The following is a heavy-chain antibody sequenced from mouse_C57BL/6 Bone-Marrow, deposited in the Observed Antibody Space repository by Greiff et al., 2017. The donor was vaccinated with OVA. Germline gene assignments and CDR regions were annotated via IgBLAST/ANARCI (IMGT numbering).Heavy chain of an antibody. CDR2: INPKYGTT. CDR1: GYSFTDYY. J-gene: IGHJ1*03. D-gene: IGHD2-4*01. CDR3: ARKLDYDGGDWYFDV. V-gene: IGHV1-39*01. Sequence: VQLQQSGPELVKPGASVKISCKASGYSFTDYYMHWVKQSTGKSLEWIGVINPKYGTTSYNQKFKGKATLTVDQSSSTAYMQLNSLTSEDSAVYYCARKLDYDGGDWYFDVWGTGTTVTVSS.